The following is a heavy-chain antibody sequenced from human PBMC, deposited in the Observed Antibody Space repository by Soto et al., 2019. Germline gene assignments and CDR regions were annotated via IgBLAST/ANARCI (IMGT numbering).Heavy chain of an antibody. J-gene: IGHJ4*02. V-gene: IGHV3-33*01. CDR1: GFTFSSYG. CDR3: ARERGYGRMTFDY. Sequence: PGGSLRLSCAASGFTFSSYGMHWVRQAPGKGLEWVAVIWYDGSNKYYADSVKGRFTISRDNSKNTLYLQMNSLRAEDTAVYYCARERGYGRMTFDYWGQGTLVTVSS. CDR2: IWYDGSNK. D-gene: IGHD5-12*01.